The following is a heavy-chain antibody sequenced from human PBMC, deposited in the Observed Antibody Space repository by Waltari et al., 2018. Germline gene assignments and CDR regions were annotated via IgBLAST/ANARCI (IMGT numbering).Heavy chain of an antibody. CDR2: IYNNGNT. V-gene: IGHV4-61*02. J-gene: IGHJ4*02. CDR1: GGSLSSVDSY. D-gene: IGHD3-9*01. Sequence: QVQLQESGPGLVKPSQTLSLTCTVSGGSLSSVDSYWTWTRQPAGKGLEWIGRIYNNGNTNYNPSLKSRVTISVDRSKNQFSLNLSSVTAADTAVYFCARGPYNILTAFDFWAQGTLVTVSS. CDR3: ARGPYNILTAFDF.